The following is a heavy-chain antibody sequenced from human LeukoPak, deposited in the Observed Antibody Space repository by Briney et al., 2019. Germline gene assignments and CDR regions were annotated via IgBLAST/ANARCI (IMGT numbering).Heavy chain of an antibody. Sequence: SETLSLTCTVSGGSISSYYWSWIRQPPGKGPEWIGYIYYSGSTNYNPSLKSRVTISVDTSKNQFSLKLSSVTAADTAVYYCAKDRHAPGRYCSSTSCFPFDSWGQGTLVTVSS. D-gene: IGHD2-2*01. CDR3: AKDRHAPGRYCSSTSCFPFDS. CDR2: IYYSGST. V-gene: IGHV4-59*01. CDR1: GGSISSYY. J-gene: IGHJ5*01.